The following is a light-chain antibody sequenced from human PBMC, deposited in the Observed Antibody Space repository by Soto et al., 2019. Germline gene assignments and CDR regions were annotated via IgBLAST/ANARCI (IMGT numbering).Light chain of an antibody. CDR1: QSVASN. CDR3: QQYHNWPPQYT. CDR2: GAT. V-gene: IGKV3-15*01. J-gene: IGKJ2*01. Sequence: EIVMTQSPASLSVSPGDGATLSCRASQSVASNVAWYQQKPGQGPRLLIHGATTRAVGVPARFSGSRSGTDFTLTINGLQSEDFAVYYCQQYHNWPPQYTFGQGTKLQI.